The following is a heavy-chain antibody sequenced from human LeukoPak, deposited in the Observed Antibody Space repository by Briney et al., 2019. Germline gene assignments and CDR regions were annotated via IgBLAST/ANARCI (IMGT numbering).Heavy chain of an antibody. J-gene: IGHJ3*02. V-gene: IGHV3-53*01. D-gene: IGHD4-17*01. CDR2: IYSGGTT. Sequence: GRSLRLSCAASGFTVSSNYMSWVRQAPGKGLEWVSVIYSGGTTYYADSVKGRFTVSRDNSNNTLYLQMNSLRADDTAVYYCARGPVTKFEIWGQGTILTVSS. CDR1: GFTVSSNY. CDR3: ARGPVTKFEI.